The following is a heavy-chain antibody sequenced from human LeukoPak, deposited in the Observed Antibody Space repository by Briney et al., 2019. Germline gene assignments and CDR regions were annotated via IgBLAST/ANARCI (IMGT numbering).Heavy chain of an antibody. CDR2: IVLDGSNT. CDR3: AKDSHPGY. J-gene: IGHJ4*02. Sequence: GGSLRLSCAASGFAFSHFGMHWVRQAPGKGLEWVSFIVLDGSNTYYADSVKGRFTISRDNSKNTLYLQVNSLRVEDTAVYYCAKDSHPGYWGQGTLVTVSS. CDR1: GFAFSHFG. V-gene: IGHV3-30*02.